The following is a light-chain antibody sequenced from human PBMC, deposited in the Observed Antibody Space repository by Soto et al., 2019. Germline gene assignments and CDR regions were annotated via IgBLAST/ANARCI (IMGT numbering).Light chain of an antibody. V-gene: IGLV2-8*01. J-gene: IGLJ2*01. CDR1: RSDVGGYNF. Sequence: QSVLTQPPSASGSPGQSVTISCTGTRSDVGGYNFVSWYRQHPGKAPKLLIYAVSQRPSGVPARFSGSKSGNTASLTVSGLQAEDEADYYCSSYAGSNHVVFGGGTTLTVL. CDR2: AVS. CDR3: SSYAGSNHVV.